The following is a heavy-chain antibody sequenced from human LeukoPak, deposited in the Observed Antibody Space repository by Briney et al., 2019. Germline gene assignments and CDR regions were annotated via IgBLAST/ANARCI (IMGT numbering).Heavy chain of an antibody. Sequence: ASVKVSCKVSGYTLTELSMHWVRQAPGKGLEWMGGFDPEDGETIYAQKFRGRVTMTEDTSTDTAYMELSSLRSEDTAVYYCATGLRRSSTYGMDVWGQGTTVTVSS. D-gene: IGHD6-6*01. CDR2: FDPEDGET. J-gene: IGHJ6*02. CDR3: ATGLRRSSTYGMDV. CDR1: GYTLTELS. V-gene: IGHV1-24*01.